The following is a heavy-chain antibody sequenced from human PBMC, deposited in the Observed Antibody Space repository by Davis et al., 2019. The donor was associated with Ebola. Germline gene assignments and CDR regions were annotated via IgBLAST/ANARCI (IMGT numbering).Heavy chain of an antibody. V-gene: IGHV3-11*01. Sequence: GESLKISCAASGFTFSDYYMSWIRQAPGKGLEWVSYISSSGSTIYYADSVKGRFTISRDNAKNSLYLQMNSLRTEDTALYYCAKDEGDGYNRGYAFDIWGQGTMVTVSS. CDR2: ISSSGSTI. CDR3: AKDEGDGYNRGYAFDI. D-gene: IGHD5-24*01. J-gene: IGHJ3*02. CDR1: GFTFSDYY.